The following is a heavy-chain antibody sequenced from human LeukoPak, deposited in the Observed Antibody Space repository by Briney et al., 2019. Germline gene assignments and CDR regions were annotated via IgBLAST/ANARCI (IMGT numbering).Heavy chain of an antibody. CDR2: IWYDGSNK. CDR1: GFTFSSYG. Sequence: PGGSLRLSCAASGFTFSSYGMHWVRQAPGKGLEWVAVIWYDGSNKYYADSVKGRFTISRDNSKNTLYLQMNSLRAEDTAVYYCAKSSSADAFDIWGPGTMVTVSS. V-gene: IGHV3-33*06. D-gene: IGHD6-6*01. CDR3: AKSSSADAFDI. J-gene: IGHJ3*02.